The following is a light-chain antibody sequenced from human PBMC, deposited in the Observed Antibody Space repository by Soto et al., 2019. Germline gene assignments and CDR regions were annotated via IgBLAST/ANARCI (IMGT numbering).Light chain of an antibody. Sequence: DIQMTQSPSSVTASVGDRVTITCRATQNLGKWLAWYQQRPGKVPQLLIYGGSTLQSGVPSRFSGSGTGASYTLTITGLQAEDIATYYCQQSNILPFTFVGGTKVDIK. CDR2: GGS. V-gene: IGKV1-12*02. CDR1: QNLGKW. J-gene: IGKJ4*01. CDR3: QQSNILPFT.